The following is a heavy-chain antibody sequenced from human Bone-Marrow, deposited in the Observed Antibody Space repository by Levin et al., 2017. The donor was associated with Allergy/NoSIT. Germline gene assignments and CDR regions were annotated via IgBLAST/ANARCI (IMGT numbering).Heavy chain of an antibody. CDR3: ARATRAGITSFDY. Sequence: PGESLKISCKASGYSFTSFDVHWVRQAAGQGLEWLGWVNPNSEIMDYARKFQGRVSMTWTTSMTTVYMELSGLRSEDTAIYYCARATRAGITSFDYWGRGTPVTVSS. CDR1: GYSFTSFD. V-gene: IGHV1-8*01. J-gene: IGHJ4*02. D-gene: IGHD3-10*01. CDR2: VNPNSEIM.